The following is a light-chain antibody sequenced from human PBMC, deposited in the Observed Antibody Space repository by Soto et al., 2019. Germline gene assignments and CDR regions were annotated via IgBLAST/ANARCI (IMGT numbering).Light chain of an antibody. Sequence: EIVLTQSPATLSLSPGEKATLSCGASQSVSSYLAWYQQKPGQAPRLLMYDTSNRATGIPARFSGSGSGTDFTLTISSLEPEDFAVYYCQQRSNWPWTFGGGTKVEIK. CDR1: QSVSSY. J-gene: IGKJ4*01. CDR3: QQRSNWPWT. CDR2: DTS. V-gene: IGKV3-11*01.